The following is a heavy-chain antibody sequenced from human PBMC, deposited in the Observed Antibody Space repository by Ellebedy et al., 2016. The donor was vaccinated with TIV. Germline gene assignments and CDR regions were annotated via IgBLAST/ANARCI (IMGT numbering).Heavy chain of an antibody. D-gene: IGHD3-10*01. CDR2: ILKDGNGK. V-gene: IGHV3-7*01. J-gene: IGHJ1*01. CDR1: GFSFSDYC. CDR3: ARDDYFGSGRVWSPIDL. Sequence: PGGSLRLSCAASGFSFSDYCMTWVRQGLGKGLEWVARILKDGNGKYYVDSVKGRFTISRDNARYSVYLQMSSLRAEDTAMYYCARDDYFGSGRVWSPIDLWGQGTLVTVSS.